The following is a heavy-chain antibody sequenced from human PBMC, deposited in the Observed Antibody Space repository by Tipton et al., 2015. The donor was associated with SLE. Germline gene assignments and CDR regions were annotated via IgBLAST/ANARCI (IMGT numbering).Heavy chain of an antibody. CDR2: MFHTGRR. D-gene: IGHD6-13*01. V-gene: IGHV4-30-2*01. Sequence: TLSLTCAVSGDSISSGSYSWSWIRQPPGKGLEWVGYMFHTGRRYYKPSLKSRAAISVDRSKNQFSLILNSVTAADTAVYYCARSQAGAAAGFDYWGQGTLVTVSS. CDR3: ARSQAGAAAGFDY. CDR1: GDSISSGSYS. J-gene: IGHJ4*02.